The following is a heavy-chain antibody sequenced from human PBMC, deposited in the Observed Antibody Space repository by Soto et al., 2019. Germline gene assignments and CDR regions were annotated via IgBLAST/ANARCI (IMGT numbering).Heavy chain of an antibody. CDR2: ISGSGGST. CDR3: ATRAYYYDSSGYFDY. V-gene: IGHV3-23*01. CDR1: GFTFSSYA. Sequence: EVQLLESGGCLGQPGGSLRLSCAASGFTFSSYAMSWVRQAPGKGLEWVSAISGSGGSTYYADSVKGRFTISRDNSKNTLYLQMNSLRAEDTAVYYCATRAYYYDSSGYFDYWGQGTLVTVSS. J-gene: IGHJ4*02. D-gene: IGHD3-22*01.